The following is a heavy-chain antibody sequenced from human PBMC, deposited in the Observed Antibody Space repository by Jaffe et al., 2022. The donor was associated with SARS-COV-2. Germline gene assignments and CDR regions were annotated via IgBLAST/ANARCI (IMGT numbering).Heavy chain of an antibody. CDR1: GFTFSSYA. CDR3: ARDLEVRSSSPPPPLGY. Sequence: QVQLVESGGGVVQPGRSLRLSCAASGFTFSSYAMHWVRQAPGKGLEWVAVISYDGSNKYYADSVKGRFTISRDNSKNTLYLQMNSLRAEDTAVYYCARDLEVRSSSPPPPLGYWGQGTLVTVSS. CDR2: ISYDGSNK. D-gene: IGHD6-13*01. V-gene: IGHV3-30*04. J-gene: IGHJ4*02.